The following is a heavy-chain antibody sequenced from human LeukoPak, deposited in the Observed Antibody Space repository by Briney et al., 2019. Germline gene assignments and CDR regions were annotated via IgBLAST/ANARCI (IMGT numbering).Heavy chain of an antibody. CDR1: GFTFSSYE. CDR3: ARDSSGYSDDAFDI. J-gene: IGHJ3*02. CDR2: ISSSGSTR. Sequence: QPGGSLRLSCAASGFTFSSYEMNWVRQAPGKGLEWVSYISSSGSTRYYADSVKGRFTISRDNAKNSLYLQMNSLRAEDTTVYYCARDSSGYSDDAFDIWGQGTMVTVSS. V-gene: IGHV3-48*03. D-gene: IGHD3-22*01.